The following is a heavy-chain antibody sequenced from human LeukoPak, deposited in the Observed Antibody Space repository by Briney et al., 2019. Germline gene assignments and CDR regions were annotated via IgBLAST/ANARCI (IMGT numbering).Heavy chain of an antibody. CDR2: INRDGTTT. Sequence: GGSLRLSCVASGFMFSSYWMHWVRQAPGEGLVWVSRINRDGTTTSNADSVKGRFTISRDNAKNTLYLEMNSLRAEDTAVYYCARDGALGAGYNSYYFDNWGQGTLVTVSS. J-gene: IGHJ4*02. D-gene: IGHD5-24*01. V-gene: IGHV3-74*01. CDR3: ARDGALGAGYNSYYFDN. CDR1: GFMFSSYW.